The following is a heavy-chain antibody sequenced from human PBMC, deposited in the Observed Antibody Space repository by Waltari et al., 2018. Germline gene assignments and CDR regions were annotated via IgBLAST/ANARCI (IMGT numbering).Heavy chain of an antibody. Sequence: ELQLLEAGGGLVQPAGSLRLSCGASGFTFSSHAMSWVRQAPGKGLEWVSAIRGSGDRVFYAESVKGRFTVSRDNSKNTLFLEMNSLRAEDTAVYFCARDWRRSLEYLDWLLFALDYWGQGTLVTVSS. D-gene: IGHD3-9*01. CDR2: IRGSGDRV. CDR1: GFTFSSHA. CDR3: ARDWRRSLEYLDWLLFALDY. V-gene: IGHV3-23*01. J-gene: IGHJ4*02.